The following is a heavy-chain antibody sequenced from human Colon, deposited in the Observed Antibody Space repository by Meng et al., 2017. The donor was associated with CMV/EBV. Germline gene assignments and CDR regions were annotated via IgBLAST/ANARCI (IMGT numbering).Heavy chain of an antibody. V-gene: IGHV3-7*01. CDR2: INEYGSEK. J-gene: IGHJ6*02. CDR1: GFTFSSYW. Sequence: GESLKISCTPSGFTFSSYWMSWVRQAPGKGLEWVANINEYGSEKYYVDSVKGRFTISRDFAKNSLYLQMNSLGAEDTAVYYCARYVTIFGVVIYGMDVWGQGTTVTVSS. D-gene: IGHD3-3*01. CDR3: ARYVTIFGVVIYGMDV.